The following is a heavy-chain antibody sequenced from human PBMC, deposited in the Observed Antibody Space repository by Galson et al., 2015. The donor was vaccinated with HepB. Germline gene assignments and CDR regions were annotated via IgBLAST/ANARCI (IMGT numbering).Heavy chain of an antibody. J-gene: IGHJ6*02. CDR3: AKTGTPDDYGDYPGAMDV. CDR1: GFTFSSYA. D-gene: IGHD4-17*01. CDR2: ISGSGGST. Sequence: SLRLSCAASGFTFSSYAMSWVRQAPGKGLEWVSAISGSGGSTYYADSVKGRFTISRDNSKNTLYLQMNSLRAEDAAVYYCAKTGTPDDYGDYPGAMDVWGQGTTVTVSS. V-gene: IGHV3-23*01.